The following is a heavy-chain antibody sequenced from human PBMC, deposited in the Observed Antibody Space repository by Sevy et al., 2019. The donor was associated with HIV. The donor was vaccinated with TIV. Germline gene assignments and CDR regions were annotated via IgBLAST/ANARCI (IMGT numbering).Heavy chain of an antibody. V-gene: IGHV3-9*01. D-gene: IGHD6-13*01. J-gene: IGHJ5*02. CDR2: ITGNGQKK. Sequence: GGSLRLSCVGSGFVFEDFAVHWVRRSPGKGLEWVSGITGNGQKKFYEGSVKGRFSISRDNARKSLYLQMNNMNFDDTAFYYCVRGMSPTLGTGHNWFDLWGQGTLVTVSS. CDR3: VRGMSPTLGTGHNWFDL. CDR1: GFVFEDFA.